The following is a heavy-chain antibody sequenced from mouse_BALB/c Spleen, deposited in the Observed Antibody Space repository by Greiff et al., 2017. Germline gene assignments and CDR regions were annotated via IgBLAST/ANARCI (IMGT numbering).Heavy chain of an antibody. CDR3: ARSETARAFYYYAMDY. CDR2: ISSGSSTI. J-gene: IGHJ4*01. CDR1: GFTFSSFG. Sequence: EVQGVESGGGLVQPGGSRKLSCAASGFTFSSFGMHWVRQAPEKGLEWVAYISSGSSTIYYADTVKGRFTISRDNPKNTLFLQMTSLRSEDTAMYYCARSETARAFYYYAMDYWGQGTSVTVSS. V-gene: IGHV5-17*02. D-gene: IGHD3-2*01.